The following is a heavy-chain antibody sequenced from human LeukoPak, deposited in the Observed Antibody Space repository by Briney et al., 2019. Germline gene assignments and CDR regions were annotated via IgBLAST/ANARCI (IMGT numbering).Heavy chain of an antibody. CDR1: GGSISSGGYY. J-gene: IGHJ3*02. D-gene: IGHD6-13*01. CDR3: ARLIRPAGDQQLSAFDI. V-gene: IGHV4-31*03. CDR2: IYYSGST. Sequence: SQTLSLTCTVSGGSISSGGYYWSWIRQHPGKGLEWIGYIYYSGSTYYNPSLKSRVTISVDTSKNQFSLKLSSVTAADTAVYYCARLIRPAGDQQLSAFDIWGQGTTVTVSS.